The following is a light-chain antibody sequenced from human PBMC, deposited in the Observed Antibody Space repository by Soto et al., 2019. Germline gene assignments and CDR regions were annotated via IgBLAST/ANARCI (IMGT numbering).Light chain of an antibody. J-gene: IGKJ4*01. Sequence: DIQMTQSPSSLSVSVGDRVTITFRASQSIGGFLNWYQQKLGKAPKLLIYAASSLQSGVPSRFRGSGSGTDFTLTISSLQPEDFATYYCQQSYSTPLTFGGRTKVDI. CDR3: QQSYSTPLT. V-gene: IGKV1-39*01. CDR1: QSIGGF. CDR2: AAS.